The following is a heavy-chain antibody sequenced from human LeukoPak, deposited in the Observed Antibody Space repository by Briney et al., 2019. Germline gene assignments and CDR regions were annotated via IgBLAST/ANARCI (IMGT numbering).Heavy chain of an antibody. CDR3: ARVMKRRASWSGYHDY. CDR2: IGSTGDT. V-gene: IGHV3-13*01. Sequence: GGSLRLSCAASGFSFNIYDMHWVRQVTGEGLEWVSGIGSTGDTYYLGSVQGRFIISRDNAKNSFYLQMNTLSAADTAIYYCARVMKRRASWSGYHDYWGQGALVTVSS. CDR1: GFSFNIYD. J-gene: IGHJ4*02. D-gene: IGHD3-3*01.